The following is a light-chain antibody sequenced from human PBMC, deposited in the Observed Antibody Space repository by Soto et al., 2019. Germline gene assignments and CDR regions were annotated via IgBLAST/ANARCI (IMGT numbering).Light chain of an antibody. Sequence: DIVLTQSPGTLSLSPGERATLSCRASQSVGSNYLAWFQQKPGRTPRLLIYAASSRATGIPDRFSASGSGTDFALTISRLEPEDFAVYYCQQYGSSPQTFGQGTRLEIK. J-gene: IGKJ5*01. CDR3: QQYGSSPQT. CDR2: AAS. V-gene: IGKV3-20*01. CDR1: QSVGSNY.